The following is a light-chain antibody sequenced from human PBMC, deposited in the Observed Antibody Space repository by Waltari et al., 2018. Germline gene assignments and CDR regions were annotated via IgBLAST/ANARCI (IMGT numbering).Light chain of an antibody. V-gene: IGKV1-39*01. CDR3: QQSYSSQRT. CDR2: AVA. J-gene: IGKJ4*01. CDR1: RTVTSH. Sequence: IQMTQSPSSLSASVGDRLTVTCRASRTVTSHLHWYQQKSGKAPKLLIDAVATLEPGVPSRFSGSGSGTDFNLTISSLQPEDFATYYCQQSYSSQRTFGGGTKVE.